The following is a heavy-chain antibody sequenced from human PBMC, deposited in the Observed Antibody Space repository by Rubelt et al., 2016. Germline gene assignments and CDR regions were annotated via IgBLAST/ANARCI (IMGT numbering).Heavy chain of an antibody. J-gene: IGHJ4*02. CDR1: GYSINSGYF. CDR3: ARLRAVGSGHY. V-gene: IGHV4-38-2*02. D-gene: IGHD6-19*01. Sequence: QVLLQESGPGLVKPSETLSLTCTVSGYSINSGYFWGWIRQSPGKGLEWIAAIYSSGTTYYGPSLRRRVTFSVDTSKNQNSLNVTSLTAADTAVYYCARLRAVGSGHYWGQGTLVTVSS. CDR2: IYSSGTT.